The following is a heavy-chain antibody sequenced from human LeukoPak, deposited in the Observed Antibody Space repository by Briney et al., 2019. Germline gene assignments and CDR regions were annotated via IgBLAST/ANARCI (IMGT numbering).Heavy chain of an antibody. CDR1: TFMLTSYN. CDR2: ISDSSII. Sequence: GGSMRLSCPASTFMLTSYNMNWVRQAPGKLREWVSYISDSSIIYYVDSVEGRFTISRDNEKNSMYLQRNSLRAEETAVYYCVRDEGGPFDYWGQGNLVTVSS. V-gene: IGHV3-48*01. J-gene: IGHJ4*02. CDR3: VRDEGGPFDY. D-gene: IGHD2-15*01.